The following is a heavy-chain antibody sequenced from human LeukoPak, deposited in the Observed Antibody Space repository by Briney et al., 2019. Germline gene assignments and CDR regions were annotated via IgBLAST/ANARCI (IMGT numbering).Heavy chain of an antibody. V-gene: IGHV4-38-2*02. J-gene: IGHJ4*02. D-gene: IGHD5-18*01. Sequence: SETLSLTCTVSGDSISSGYYWGWIRQPPGKGLEWIGSIYHSGSTYYNPSLKSRVTISVDTSKNQFSLKLSSVTAADTAVYYCARVPGYSYGPYRGGNFDYWGQGTLVTVSS. CDR2: IYHSGST. CDR1: GDSISSGYY. CDR3: ARVPGYSYGPYRGGNFDY.